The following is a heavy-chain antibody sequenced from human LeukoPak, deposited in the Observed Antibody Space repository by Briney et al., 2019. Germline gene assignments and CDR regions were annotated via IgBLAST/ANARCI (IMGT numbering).Heavy chain of an antibody. V-gene: IGHV1-69*04. D-gene: IGHD6-6*01. J-gene: IGHJ6*02. Sequence: VKVSCKASGGNFGNYVIHWVRHAPGQGLEWMGRITPFFGVANYAQTFQDRVTFTADKITNTAYMQISSLKSEDTAVYFCARDTNEEYSSSSDGLAVWGQGTTVTVSS. CDR2: ITPFFGVA. CDR1: GGNFGNYV. CDR3: ARDTNEEYSSSSDGLAV.